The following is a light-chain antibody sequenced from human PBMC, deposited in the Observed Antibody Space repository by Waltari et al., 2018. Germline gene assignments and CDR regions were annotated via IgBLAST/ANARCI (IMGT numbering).Light chain of an antibody. J-gene: IGLJ2*01. V-gene: IGLV1-40*01. Sequence: QSVLTQPPSVSGAPGQRVTISCTGSTSNIGAVYDVHWYQQLPGTAPKLLIYGKSNRPSGVPDRFSGSKSGTSASLAITGLQAEDEADYYCQSVDSSLSVVFGGGTKLTVV. CDR3: QSVDSSLSVV. CDR2: GKS. CDR1: TSNIGAVYD.